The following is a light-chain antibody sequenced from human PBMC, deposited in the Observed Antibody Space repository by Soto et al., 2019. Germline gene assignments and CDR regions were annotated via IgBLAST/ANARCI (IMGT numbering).Light chain of an antibody. J-gene: IGKJ2*01. V-gene: IGKV3-11*01. CDR1: RSVSNF. Sequence: EIVLTQSPATLSLSPGERATLSCRASRSVSNFLAWYQQKPGQAPRLLIYDASDRAAGVPARFSGSGSGTDFTITISSLEPEDFAVYYCQQRSDWDTFGQGTKLEIK. CDR3: QQRSDWDT. CDR2: DAS.